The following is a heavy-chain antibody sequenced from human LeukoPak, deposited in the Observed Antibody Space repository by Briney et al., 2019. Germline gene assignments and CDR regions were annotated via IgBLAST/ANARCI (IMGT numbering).Heavy chain of an antibody. D-gene: IGHD6-19*01. Sequence: PGGSLRLSCAASGFTFDDYAMHWVRQAPGKSLEWVSGISWNSGSIGYADSVKGRFTISRDNAKNSLYLQMNSLRAEDTALYYCAKDWAVAGDDAFDIWGQGTMVTVSS. CDR1: GFTFDDYA. J-gene: IGHJ3*02. CDR2: ISWNSGSI. V-gene: IGHV3-9*01. CDR3: AKDWAVAGDDAFDI.